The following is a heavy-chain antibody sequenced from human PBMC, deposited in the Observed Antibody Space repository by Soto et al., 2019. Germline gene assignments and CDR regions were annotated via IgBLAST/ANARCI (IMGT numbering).Heavy chain of an antibody. CDR1: GYTFTGYY. V-gene: IGHV1-2*04. Sequence: ASVKVSCKASGYTFTGYYMHWVRQAPGQGLEWMGWINPNSGGTNHAQKFQGWVTMTRDTSISTAYMELSRLRSDDTAVYYCAIDAGGIAVAPRYFDYWGQGTLVTVSS. CDR2: INPNSGGT. CDR3: AIDAGGIAVAPRYFDY. J-gene: IGHJ4*02. D-gene: IGHD6-19*01.